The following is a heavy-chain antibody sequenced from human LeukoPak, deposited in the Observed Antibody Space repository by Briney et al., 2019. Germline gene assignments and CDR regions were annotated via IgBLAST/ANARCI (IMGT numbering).Heavy chain of an antibody. J-gene: IGHJ4*02. Sequence: ASVKVSCKASGYIFTGYYMHWVRQAPGQGLEWMGWINPNSGSTNYAQKFQGRVTMTRDTSISTAYMELGRLRSDDTAVYYCARERGDGDYPLDYWGQGTLVTVSS. CDR3: ARERGDGDYPLDY. D-gene: IGHD4-17*01. CDR1: GYIFTGYY. V-gene: IGHV1-2*02. CDR2: INPNSGST.